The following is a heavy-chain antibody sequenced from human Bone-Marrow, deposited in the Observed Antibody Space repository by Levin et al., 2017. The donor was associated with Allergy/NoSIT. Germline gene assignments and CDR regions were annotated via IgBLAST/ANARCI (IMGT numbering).Heavy chain of an antibody. CDR2: ISSSGSTI. J-gene: IGHJ4*02. D-gene: IGHD3-3*01. V-gene: IGHV3-11*01. CDR3: ARAAIFGVVPLDY. Sequence: GESLKISCAASGFTFSDYYMSWIRQAPGKGLEWVSYISSSGSTIYYADSVKGRFTISRDNAKNSLYLQMNSLRAEDTAVYYCARAAIFGVVPLDYWGQGTLVTVSS. CDR1: GFTFSDYY.